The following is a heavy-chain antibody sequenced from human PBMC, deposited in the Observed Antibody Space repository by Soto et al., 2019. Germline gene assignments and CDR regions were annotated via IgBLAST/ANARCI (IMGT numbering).Heavy chain of an antibody. Sequence: QVQLVQSGAEVKKPGSSVKVSCKASGGTFSSYTISWVRQAPGQGLEWMGRIIPILGIANYAQKFQGRVTITADKTTSRAYMELSILRSEDKAVYYCARDAPSSYYGSWSYQKYDYYGMDVWGQGTTVTVSS. D-gene: IGHD3-10*01. V-gene: IGHV1-69*08. CDR3: ARDAPSSYYGSWSYQKYDYYGMDV. J-gene: IGHJ6*02. CDR1: GGTFSSYT. CDR2: IIPILGIA.